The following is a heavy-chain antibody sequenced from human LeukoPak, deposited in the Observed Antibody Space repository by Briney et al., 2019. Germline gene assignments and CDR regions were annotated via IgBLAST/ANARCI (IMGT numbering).Heavy chain of an antibody. D-gene: IGHD3-22*01. V-gene: IGHV3-48*01. Sequence: PGGSLRLSCAASGFTFSNYYMNWVRQAPGKGLEWVSYISGSSSTIYYADSVKGRFTISRDNSKNTLYLQMNSLRAEDTAVYYCAKDQKDYYDSSGHDYWGQGTLVTVSS. CDR2: ISGSSSTI. CDR3: AKDQKDYYDSSGHDY. J-gene: IGHJ4*02. CDR1: GFTFSNYY.